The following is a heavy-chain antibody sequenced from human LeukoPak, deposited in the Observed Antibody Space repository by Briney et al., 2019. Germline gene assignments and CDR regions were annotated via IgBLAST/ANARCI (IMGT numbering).Heavy chain of an antibody. V-gene: IGHV4-38-2*02. J-gene: IGHJ5*02. Sequence: SETLSLTCTVSGYSISSGYYWGWIRQPPGKGLEWIGSIYHSGSTYYNPSLKSRVTISVDTSKNQFSLKLSSVTAADTAVYYCASSRGIAVAGHLNWFDPWGQGTLVTVSS. D-gene: IGHD6-19*01. CDR3: ASSRGIAVAGHLNWFDP. CDR1: GYSISSGYY. CDR2: IYHSGST.